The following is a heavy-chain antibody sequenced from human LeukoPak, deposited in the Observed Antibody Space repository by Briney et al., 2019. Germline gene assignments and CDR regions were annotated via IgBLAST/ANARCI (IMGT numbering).Heavy chain of an antibody. CDR2: IYSRGST. D-gene: IGHD3-16*02. CDR3: ARHPSYDYVWGSYRYDY. J-gene: IGHJ4*02. Sequence: SETLSLTCTVSGGSISSYYWSWIRQPAGKGLEWIGRIYSRGSTNYNPSLKSRVTMSVDTSKNQFSLKLSSVTAADTAVYYCARHPSYDYVWGSYRYDYWGQGTLVTVSS. CDR1: GGSISSYY. V-gene: IGHV4-4*07.